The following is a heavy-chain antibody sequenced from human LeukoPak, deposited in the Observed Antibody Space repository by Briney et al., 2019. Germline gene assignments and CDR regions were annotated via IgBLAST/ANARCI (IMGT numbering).Heavy chain of an antibody. CDR1: GGSISSYD. J-gene: IGHJ6*03. V-gene: IGHV4-59*01. CDR2: IYYSGST. CDR3: ARYGYSYGYGYYYYYYMDV. D-gene: IGHD5-18*01. Sequence: SETLSLTCTVSGGSISSYDWSWIRQPPGKGLEWIGYIYYSGSTNYNPSLKSRVTISVDTSKNQFSLKLSSVTAEDTAVYYRARYGYSYGYGYYYYYYMDVWGKGTTVTVSS.